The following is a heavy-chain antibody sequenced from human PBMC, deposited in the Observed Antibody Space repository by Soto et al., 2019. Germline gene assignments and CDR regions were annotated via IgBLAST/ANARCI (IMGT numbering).Heavy chain of an antibody. CDR3: LIVGSGILRDY. V-gene: IGHV3-21*01. D-gene: IGHD3-22*01. CDR1: GFTFSSYS. J-gene: IGHJ4*02. CDR2: ITSSSTYI. Sequence: LRLSCAASGFTFSSYSMNWVRQAPGKGLEWVSSITSSSTYIYYADSVKGRFTISRDNAKNSLYLQMNSLRAEDTAVYYCLIVGSGILRDYWGQGTLVTVSS.